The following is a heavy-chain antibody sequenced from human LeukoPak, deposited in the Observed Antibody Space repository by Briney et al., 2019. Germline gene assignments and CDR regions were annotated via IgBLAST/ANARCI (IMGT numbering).Heavy chain of an antibody. Sequence: GGSLRLSCAASGFTFSNYAMSWVPQAPGKGLEWVSAITGSGGNTYSADSVKGRFTISRENSKNTVFLQMNSLRAEDTAVYYCAKWGDYDVLTGYYVSDYWGQGTLVTVSS. CDR3: AKWGDYDVLTGYYVSDY. CDR2: ITGSGGNT. D-gene: IGHD3-9*01. V-gene: IGHV3-23*01. CDR1: GFTFSNYA. J-gene: IGHJ4*02.